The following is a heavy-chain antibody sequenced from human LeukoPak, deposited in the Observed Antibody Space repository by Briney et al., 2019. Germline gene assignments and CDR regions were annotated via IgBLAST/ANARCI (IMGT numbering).Heavy chain of an antibody. CDR2: IYYSGST. V-gene: IGHV4-39*07. CDR1: GGSISSSSYY. J-gene: IGHJ5*02. D-gene: IGHD3-10*01. CDR3: ARGIGGPGPGILYGITMVRGVIGPSSWFDP. Sequence: TSETLSLTCTVSGGSISSSSYYWGWIRQPPGKGLEWIGSIYYSGSTYYNPSLKSRVTISVDTSKNQFSLKLSSVTAADTAVYYCARGIGGPGPGILYGITMVRGVIGPSSWFDPWGQGTLVTISS.